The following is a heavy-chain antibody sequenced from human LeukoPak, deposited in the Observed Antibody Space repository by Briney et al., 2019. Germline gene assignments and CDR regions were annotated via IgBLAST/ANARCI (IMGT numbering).Heavy chain of an antibody. J-gene: IGHJ5*02. D-gene: IGHD3-22*01. CDR3: ARDLGQYYDTSDNWFDP. CDR1: GFTFDDYG. V-gene: IGHV3-20*04. CDR2: INWNGGST. Sequence: RPGGSLRLSCEASGFTFDDYGMGWVRQAPGKGLEWVSGINWNGGSTDYADSVKGRFTISRDNAKNTLNLQMNSLRAEDTAVYYCARDLGQYYDTSDNWFDPWGQGTLVTVSS.